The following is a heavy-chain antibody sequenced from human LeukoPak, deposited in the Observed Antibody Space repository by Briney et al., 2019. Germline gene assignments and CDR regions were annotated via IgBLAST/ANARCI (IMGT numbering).Heavy chain of an antibody. CDR1: GGSISSSSYY. V-gene: IGHV4-39*07. Sequence: SETLSLTCTVSGGSISSSSYYWGWIRQPPGTGLEWIGSIYYSGSTYYNPSLKSRVTISVDTSKNQFSLKLSSVTAADTAVYYCASGGSSPNWFDPWGQGTLVTVSS. CDR3: ASGGSSPNWFDP. D-gene: IGHD6-13*01. J-gene: IGHJ5*02. CDR2: IYYSGST.